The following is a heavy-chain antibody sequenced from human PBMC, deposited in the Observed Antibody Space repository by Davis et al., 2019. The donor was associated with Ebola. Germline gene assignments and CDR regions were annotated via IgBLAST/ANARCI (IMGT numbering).Heavy chain of an antibody. V-gene: IGHV3-30-3*01. CDR3: ARDGAEVTDLLLSGMDV. J-gene: IGHJ6*02. D-gene: IGHD2-21*02. CDR1: GFTFSSYA. Sequence: GESLKISCAASGFTFSSYAMHWVRQAPGKGLEWVAVISYDGSNKYYADSVKGRFTISRDNSKNTLYLQMNSLRSDDTAVYYCARDGAEVTDLLLSGMDVWGQGTTVTVSS. CDR2: ISYDGSNK.